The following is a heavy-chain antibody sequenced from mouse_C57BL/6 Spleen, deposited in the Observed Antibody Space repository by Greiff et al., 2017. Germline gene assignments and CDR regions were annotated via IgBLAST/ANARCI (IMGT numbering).Heavy chain of an antibody. CDR1: GFSLTSYA. CDR2: IWTGGGT. V-gene: IGHV2-9-1*01. CDR3: ARNNDGYYVSWYFEV. J-gene: IGHJ1*03. Sequence: QVQLQESGPGLVAPSQSLSITCTVSGFSLTSYAISWVRQPPGKGLEWLGVIWTGGGTNYNSALKSRLSISKDNSKSQVFLKMNSLQTDDTARYYCARNNDGYYVSWYFEVWGTGTTVTVAS. D-gene: IGHD2-3*01.